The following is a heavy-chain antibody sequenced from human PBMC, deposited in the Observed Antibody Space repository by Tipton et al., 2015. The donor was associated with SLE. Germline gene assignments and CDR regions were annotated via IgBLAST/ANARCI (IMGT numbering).Heavy chain of an antibody. CDR1: GLTVSRIY. D-gene: IGHD4-23*01. CDR3: ATPGYGGHVHDGAFDI. J-gene: IGHJ3*02. Sequence: SLRLSCAASGLTVSRIYMNWVRQAPGKGLEWVSVIYYNGNTFYADSVRGRFSISRDISKNTLYLQMNGLKTEDTAVYYCATPGYGGHVHDGAFDIWGQGTKVTVSS. CDR2: IYYNGNT. V-gene: IGHV3-53*05.